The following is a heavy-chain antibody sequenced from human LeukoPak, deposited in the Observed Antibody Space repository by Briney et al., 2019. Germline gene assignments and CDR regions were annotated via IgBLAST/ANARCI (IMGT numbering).Heavy chain of an antibody. CDR2: INWNGGST. D-gene: IGHD6-13*01. V-gene: IGHV3-20*04. J-gene: IGHJ4*02. CDR3: AKRAPGYYFDY. Sequence: GGSLRLSCAASGFTFDDYGMSWVRQAPGKGLEWVSGINWNGGSTGCADSVKGRFTISRDNAKNSLYLQMNSLRADDTAVYYCAKRAPGYYFDYWGQGTLVTVSS. CDR1: GFTFDDYG.